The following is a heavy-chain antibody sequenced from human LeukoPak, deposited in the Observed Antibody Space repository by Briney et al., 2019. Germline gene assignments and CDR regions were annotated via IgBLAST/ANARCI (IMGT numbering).Heavy chain of an antibody. V-gene: IGHV4-59*01. D-gene: IGHD3-3*01. J-gene: IGHJ6*03. CDR2: LHYSGST. Sequence: SETLSLTCTVSGGSINVYYWNWIRQPPGKGLEWIGYLHYSGSTTYNPSLKSRVTMSVDTAKNQFSQNLRSVTAADTAVYFCARGDFCSKSNCYLRPMDVWGKGTTVTVSS. CDR3: ARGDFCSKSNCYLRPMDV. CDR1: GGSINVYY.